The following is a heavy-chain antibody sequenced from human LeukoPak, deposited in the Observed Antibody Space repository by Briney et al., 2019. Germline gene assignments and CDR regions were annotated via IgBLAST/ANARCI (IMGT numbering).Heavy chain of an antibody. V-gene: IGHV3-30*18. J-gene: IGHJ4*02. CDR1: GFTFNNYG. CDR2: ISYDGRNI. D-gene: IGHD2-2*01. Sequence: GGSLRLSCAASGFTFNNYGMHWARQAPGKGLEWVAVISYDGRNIHYPDSVKGRFTISRDISTDTLWLQMDSLRTEDTAVYYCAKGPLRGTAAAIDYWGQGTLVTVSS. CDR3: AKGPLRGTAAAIDY.